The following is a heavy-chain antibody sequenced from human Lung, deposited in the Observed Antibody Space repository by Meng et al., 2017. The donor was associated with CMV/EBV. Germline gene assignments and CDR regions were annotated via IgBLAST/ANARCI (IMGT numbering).Heavy chain of an antibody. D-gene: IGHD2-2*01. CDR1: GFTFSSYW. CDR3: ARYGQGYQLLWWVRGGANTYYFDY. Sequence: GEXXKISCAASGFTFSSYWMSWVRQAPGKGLEWVANIKQDGSEKYYVDSVKGRFTISRDNAKNSLYLQMNSLRAEDTAVYYCARYGQGYQLLWWVRGGANTYYFDYXGQGXLVTVSS. CDR2: IKQDGSEK. J-gene: IGHJ4*02. V-gene: IGHV3-7*01.